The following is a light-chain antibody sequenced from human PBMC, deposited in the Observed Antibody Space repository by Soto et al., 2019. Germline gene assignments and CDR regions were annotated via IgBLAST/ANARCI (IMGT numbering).Light chain of an antibody. V-gene: IGKV3-20*01. Sequence: DTVLTQSPCTLSVSPGARSTLSSRTSQSVSSSHLAWYQQKAGQAPTLLIYGASSRATGIPDRFSGSGSGTDFTLTISRLEPEDVAVYYCQQYGSSPTFGGGTKVDIK. J-gene: IGKJ4*01. CDR2: GAS. CDR1: QSVSSSH. CDR3: QQYGSSPT.